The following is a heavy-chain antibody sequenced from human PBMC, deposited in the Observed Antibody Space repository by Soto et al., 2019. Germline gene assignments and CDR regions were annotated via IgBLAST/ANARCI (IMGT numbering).Heavy chain of an antibody. J-gene: IGHJ5*02. V-gene: IGHV1-8*01. CDR2: MGANSGDT. D-gene: IGHD3-3*02. CDR1: GDIFTNFD. Sequence: QVQLVQPGAEVRKPGASVKVSCKASGDIFTNFDFNWVRQATGQGLEWIGWMGANSGDTGHDQKFQGRVRMTRDTSMSTAYMELSSLRAEDTAVYYCARYIYGQGFQAWGQGTLVFVSS. CDR3: ARYIYGQGFQA.